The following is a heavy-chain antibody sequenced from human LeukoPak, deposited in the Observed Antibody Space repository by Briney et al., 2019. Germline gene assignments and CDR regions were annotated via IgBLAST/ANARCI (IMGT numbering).Heavy chain of an antibody. Sequence: SETLSLTCTVSGGSISSGSYYWGWIRQPPGKGLEWIGSIYYSGSTYYNPSLKSRVTISVDTSKNQFSLKLSSVTAADTAVYYCARTTEDCSSTSCYQYWFDPWGQGTLVTVSS. D-gene: IGHD2-2*01. J-gene: IGHJ5*02. CDR3: ARTTEDCSSTSCYQYWFDP. CDR2: IYYSGST. CDR1: GGSISSGSYY. V-gene: IGHV4-39*07.